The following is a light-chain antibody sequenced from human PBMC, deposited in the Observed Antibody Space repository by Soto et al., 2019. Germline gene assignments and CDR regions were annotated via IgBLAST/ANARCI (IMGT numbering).Light chain of an antibody. V-gene: IGKV4-1*01. CDR2: WAS. J-gene: IGKJ1*01. Sequence: DIVMTQSPESLAVSLGERATINCKSSQSVLYSSNNKNYFAWYQQKPGQPPKLLIYWASTRESGVPDRCSGSGSGTDFTLTISSLQAEDVAVYYCQQYYSTPRTFGQGTKVEIK. CDR3: QQYYSTPRT. CDR1: QSVLYSSNNKNY.